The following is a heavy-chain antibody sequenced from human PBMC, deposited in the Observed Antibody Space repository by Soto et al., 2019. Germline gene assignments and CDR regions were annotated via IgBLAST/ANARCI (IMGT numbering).Heavy chain of an antibody. Sequence: GGSLRLSCAASGFTFSSYSMNWVRQAPGKGLEWVSSISSSSSYIYYADSVKGRFTISRDNAKNSLYLQMNSLRAEDTAVYYCARRATIGYCSSTSCYPFDPWGQGTLVTVSS. CDR3: ARRATIGYCSSTSCYPFDP. CDR2: ISSSSSYI. J-gene: IGHJ5*02. V-gene: IGHV3-21*01. D-gene: IGHD2-2*01. CDR1: GFTFSSYS.